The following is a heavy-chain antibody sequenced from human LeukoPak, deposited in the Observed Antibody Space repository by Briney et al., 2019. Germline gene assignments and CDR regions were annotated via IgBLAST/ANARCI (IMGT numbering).Heavy chain of an antibody. Sequence: PSEPLSLTCSVSGYSISNGHYWGWIRQPPGKGMEWIGSVYGSGSTYYNTSLKSRVTISVDTSKNQFSLSLNYETVADTAVYFCARGPFGSGNYYHYYYMDVWGKGTTVTVSS. CDR1: GYSISNGHY. CDR2: VYGSGST. V-gene: IGHV4-38-2*02. CDR3: ARGPFGSGNYYHYYYMDV. D-gene: IGHD3-10*01. J-gene: IGHJ6*03.